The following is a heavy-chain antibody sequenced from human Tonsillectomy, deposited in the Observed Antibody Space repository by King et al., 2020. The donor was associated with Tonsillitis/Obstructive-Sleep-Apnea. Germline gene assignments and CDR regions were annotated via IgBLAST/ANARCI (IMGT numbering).Heavy chain of an antibody. CDR3: ARAYELVNNWFDP. Sequence: VQLVESGGGLVQPGGSLRLSCAASGFTFSSYWMHWVRQAPGRGLVWVSRISGDGSITTYADSVKGRFTISRDNAKNTLYLQMNSLRAEDTAVYYWARAYELVNNWFDPWGQGTLVTVSS. CDR1: GFTFSSYW. J-gene: IGHJ5*02. D-gene: IGHD3-16*01. V-gene: IGHV3-74*01. CDR2: ISGDGSIT.